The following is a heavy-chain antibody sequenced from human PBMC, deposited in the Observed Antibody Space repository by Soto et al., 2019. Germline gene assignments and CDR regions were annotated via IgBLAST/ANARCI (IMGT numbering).Heavy chain of an antibody. CDR1: GFTFSSYA. D-gene: IGHD3-10*01. J-gene: IGHJ5*02. CDR2: ISYDGSNK. Sequence: SLRLSCAASGFTFSSYAMHWVRQAPGKGLEWVAVISYDGSNKYYADSVKGRFTISRDNSKNTLYLQMNSLRAEDTAVYYCAVLSMVRGVTQPDRNWFDPWGQGTLVTVSS. CDR3: AVLSMVRGVTQPDRNWFDP. V-gene: IGHV3-30-3*01.